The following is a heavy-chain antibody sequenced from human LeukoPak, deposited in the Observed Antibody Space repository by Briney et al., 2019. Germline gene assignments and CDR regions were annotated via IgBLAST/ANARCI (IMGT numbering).Heavy chain of an antibody. CDR3: AREVLERRTKGYYFDY. J-gene: IGHJ4*02. Sequence: NPSETLSLTCTVSGGSISSGSYYWSWIRQPAGKGLEWIGRIYTSGSTNYNPPLKSRVTISVDTSKNQFSLKLSSVTAADTAVYYCAREVLERRTKGYYFDYWGQGTLVTVSS. V-gene: IGHV4-61*02. CDR1: GGSISSGSYY. CDR2: IYTSGST. D-gene: IGHD1-1*01.